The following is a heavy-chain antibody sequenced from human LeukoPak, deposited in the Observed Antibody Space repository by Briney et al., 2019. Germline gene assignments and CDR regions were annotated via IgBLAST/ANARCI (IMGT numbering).Heavy chain of an antibody. CDR2: IYAGDST. D-gene: IGHD3-9*01. J-gene: IGHJ6*03. V-gene: IGHV3-53*01. CDR3: ARERSGYDILYDYMDV. Sequence: IYAGDSTYYADSVKGRFTISRDNAKNSLYLQMNSLRAEDTAVYYCARERSGYDILYDYMDVWGKGTTVTVSS.